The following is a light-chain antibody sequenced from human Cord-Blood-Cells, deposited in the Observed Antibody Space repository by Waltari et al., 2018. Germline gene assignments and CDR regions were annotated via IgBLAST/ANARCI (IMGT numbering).Light chain of an antibody. V-gene: IGKV3-11*01. CDR1: QSVSSY. J-gene: IGKJ2*01. CDR3: QQRSNWPGYT. CDR2: DAS. Sequence: IVLTQSPATLSLSPGERATLSCRASQSVSSYLAWYQQKPGQTPRLLIYDASNRATGTPARFSGSGSGTDFTLTISSLEPEDFAVYYCQQRSNWPGYTFGQGTKLEIK.